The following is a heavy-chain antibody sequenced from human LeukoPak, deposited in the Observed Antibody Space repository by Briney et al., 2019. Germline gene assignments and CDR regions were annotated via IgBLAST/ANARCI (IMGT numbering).Heavy chain of an antibody. Sequence: ASVKVSCKASGYTFTSYAMHWVRQAPGQRLEWMGWINAGNGNTEYSQKFQGRVTITRDTSASTAYMELSSLRSEDTAVNYCASAGYSTLYGMDVWGQGTTVTVSS. J-gene: IGHJ6*02. V-gene: IGHV1-3*01. CDR3: ASAGYSTLYGMDV. CDR1: GYTFTSYA. D-gene: IGHD5-18*01. CDR2: INAGNGNT.